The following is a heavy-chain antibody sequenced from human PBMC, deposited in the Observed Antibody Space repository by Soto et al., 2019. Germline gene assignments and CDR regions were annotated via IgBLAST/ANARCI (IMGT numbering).Heavy chain of an antibody. Sequence: QLQLQESGPGLVKPSETLSLTCTVSGGSISSSSYYWGWIRQPPGKGLERIGSIYYSGSTYYNPSLKSRVTIAVDTSKNQFSLKLSSVTAADTAVYYCARHVGYSYGYYFDYWGQGTLVTVSS. V-gene: IGHV4-39*01. CDR1: GGSISSSSYY. D-gene: IGHD5-18*01. CDR3: ARHVGYSYGYYFDY. J-gene: IGHJ4*02. CDR2: IYYSGST.